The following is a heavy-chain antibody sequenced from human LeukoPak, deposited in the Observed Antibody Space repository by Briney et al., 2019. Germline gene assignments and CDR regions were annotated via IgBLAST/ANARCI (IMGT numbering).Heavy chain of an antibody. J-gene: IGHJ4*02. Sequence: PSETLSLTCTVSGGSISSGGYYWSWIRQHPGKGLEWIGYIYYSGSTYYNPSLKSRVTISVDTSKNQFSLKLGSVTAADTAVYYCARGAILTGLDYWGQGTLVTVSS. D-gene: IGHD3-9*01. V-gene: IGHV4-31*03. CDR1: GGSISSGGYY. CDR3: ARGAILTGLDY. CDR2: IYYSGST.